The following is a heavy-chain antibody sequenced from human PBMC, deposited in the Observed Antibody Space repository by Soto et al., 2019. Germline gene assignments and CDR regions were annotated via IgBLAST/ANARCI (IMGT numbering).Heavy chain of an antibody. D-gene: IGHD3-9*01. V-gene: IGHV3-30-3*01. CDR2: ISFNGINT. CDR1: GFSFSDYA. Sequence: QVQLVESGGGVVQPGRSLRLSCAASGFSFSDYAMHWVRQAPGRGPEWLALISFNGINTYYADSVRGRFTISRDNSKNPLFLQMNTLRAEDTAVYYCARDVSGFEYFDFWGQGTLVTVSS. J-gene: IGHJ4*02. CDR3: ARDVSGFEYFDF.